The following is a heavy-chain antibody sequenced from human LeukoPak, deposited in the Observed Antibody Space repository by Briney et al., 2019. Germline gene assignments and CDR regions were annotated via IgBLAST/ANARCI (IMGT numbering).Heavy chain of an antibody. CDR2: IIPIFGTA. D-gene: IGHD1-7*01. J-gene: IGHJ4*02. Sequence: GASVKVSCKASGGTFSSYAISWVRQAPGQGLEWMGGIIPIFGTANYAQKFQGRVTITTDESTSTAYMELSSLRSEDTAVYYCARRRNWNYDDWGQGTLVTVSS. CDR1: GGTFSSYA. V-gene: IGHV1-69*05. CDR3: ARRRNWNYDD.